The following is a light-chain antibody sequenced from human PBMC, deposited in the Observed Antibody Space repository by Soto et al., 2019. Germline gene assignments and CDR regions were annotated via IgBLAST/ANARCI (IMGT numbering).Light chain of an antibody. CDR1: QGISTL. Sequence: VLWMTHSPSLLSASTGDRVTISCRMSQGISTLFAWYQQKPGKAPKLLIYDAATLESGVPSRFSGSGSGTDFALTISSLQPEDFATYYCQQFFDYPLTFGGGTKVDIK. CDR3: QQFFDYPLT. V-gene: IGKV1D-8*03. CDR2: DAA. J-gene: IGKJ4*01.